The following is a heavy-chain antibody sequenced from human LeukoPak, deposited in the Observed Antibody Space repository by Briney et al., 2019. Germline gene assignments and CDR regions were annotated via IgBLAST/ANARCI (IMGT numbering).Heavy chain of an antibody. D-gene: IGHD1-26*01. J-gene: IGHJ3*02. CDR1: GFTFSSYG. CDR2: ISYDGSNK. Sequence: PGRSLRLSCAAYGFTFSSYGMHWVRQAPGKGLEWVAVISYDGSNKYYADSVKGRFTISRDNSKNTLYLQMNSLRAEDTAVYYCAKDGESGSYFFGSAFDIWGQGTMVTVSS. V-gene: IGHV3-30*18. CDR3: AKDGESGSYFFGSAFDI.